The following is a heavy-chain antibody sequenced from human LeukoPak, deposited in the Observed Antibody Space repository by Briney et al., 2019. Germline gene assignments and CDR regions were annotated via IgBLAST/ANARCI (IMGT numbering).Heavy chain of an antibody. CDR1: GFTFTNFA. D-gene: IGHD6-19*01. CDR3: AKDRPSSGWYRFFDN. J-gene: IGHJ4*02. CDR2: ISGSGGST. Sequence: PGGSLRLSCAGSGFTFTNFAMTWVRQAPGKGLEWVSVISGSGGSTFYTDSVKGRFTISRDNSKNTLYLQMNSLRAEDTAVYYCAKDRPSSGWYRFFDNWGQGTLVTVSS. V-gene: IGHV3-23*01.